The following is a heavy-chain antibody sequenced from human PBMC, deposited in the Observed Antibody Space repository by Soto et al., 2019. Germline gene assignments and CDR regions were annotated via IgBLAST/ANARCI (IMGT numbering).Heavy chain of an antibody. Sequence: GESLKISCKGSGYSFTSYWISWVRQMPGKGLEWMGRIDPSDSYTNYSPSFQGHVTISADKSISTAYLQWSSLKASDTAMYYFACSIVVDTAMAPSYYYYGMDVWGQGTTVTVSS. CDR1: GYSFTSYW. CDR2: IDPSDSYT. V-gene: IGHV5-10-1*01. D-gene: IGHD5-18*01. J-gene: IGHJ6*02. CDR3: ACSIVVDTAMAPSYYYYGMDV.